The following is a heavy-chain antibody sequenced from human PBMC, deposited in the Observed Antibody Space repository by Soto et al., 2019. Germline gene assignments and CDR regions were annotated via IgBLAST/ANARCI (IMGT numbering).Heavy chain of an antibody. CDR3: ARSKRLGSCSGGSCCAGRCGYYCYGLDG. V-gene: IGHV1-18*04. J-gene: IGHJ6*02. CDR1: GYTFTSYG. D-gene: IGHD2-15*01. CDR2: ISAYNGNT. Sequence: ASVKVSCKASGYTFTSYGISWVRQAPGQGLEWMGWISAYNGNTNYAQKLQGRVTMTTDTSTSTAYMELRSLRSDDTDVYYCARSKRLGSCSGGSCCAGRCGYYCYGLDGWGQGST.